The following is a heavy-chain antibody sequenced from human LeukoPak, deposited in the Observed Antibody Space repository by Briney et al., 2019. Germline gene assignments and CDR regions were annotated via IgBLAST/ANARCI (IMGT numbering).Heavy chain of an antibody. CDR3: ATEGRPGVSSGSPRGPSVYYYYMDV. V-gene: IGHV4-59*01. Sequence: KPSETLSLTCTVSGGSISSYYWSWIRQPPGKGLEWIGYIYYSGSTNYNPSLKSRVTISVDTSKNQFSLKLSSVTAADTAVYYCATEGRPGVSSGSPRGPSVYYYYMDVWGKGTTVTVSS. CDR1: GGSISSYY. D-gene: IGHD3-22*01. J-gene: IGHJ6*03. CDR2: IYYSGST.